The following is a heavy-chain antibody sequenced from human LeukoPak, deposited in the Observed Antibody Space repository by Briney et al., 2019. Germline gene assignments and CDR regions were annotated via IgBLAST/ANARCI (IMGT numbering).Heavy chain of an antibody. J-gene: IGHJ6*02. CDR1: GGSISSGGYY. CDR2: IYYSGST. CDR3: AKTVPPRGMDV. V-gene: IGHV4-31*03. D-gene: IGHD4-17*01. Sequence: SETLSLTCTVSGGSISSGGYYWSWIRQHPGKGLEWIGYIYYSGSTYYNPSLKSRVTISVDTSKNQCSLKLSSVTAADTAVYYCAKTVPPRGMDVWGQGTTVTVSS.